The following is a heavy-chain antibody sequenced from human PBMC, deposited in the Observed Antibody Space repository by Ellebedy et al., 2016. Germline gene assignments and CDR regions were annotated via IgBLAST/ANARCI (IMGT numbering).Heavy chain of an antibody. CDR2: ISWDSAVI. CDR3: AKGTMDYFYH. Sequence: SLKISXAGSGCTFNDYALHWVRQAPGKGQEWVSGISWDSAVIGYGGSVKGRFTISKDSAKNYLYLQMNSLRPEDTAFYYCAKGTMDYFYHWGQGTLVTVSS. J-gene: IGHJ4*02. CDR1: GCTFNDYA. V-gene: IGHV3-9*01. D-gene: IGHD4/OR15-4a*01.